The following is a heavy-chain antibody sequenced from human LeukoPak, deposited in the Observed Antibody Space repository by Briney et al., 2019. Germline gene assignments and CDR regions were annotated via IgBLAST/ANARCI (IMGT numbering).Heavy chain of an antibody. CDR1: GFTFSNYA. CDR3: ARSWLIYYWYYGMDV. V-gene: IGHV3-21*01. J-gene: IGHJ6*02. CDR2: ISSSSSYI. D-gene: IGHD5-18*01. Sequence: GGSLRLSCAASGFTFSNYAMSWVHQAPGKGLEWVSSISSSSSYIYYADSVKGRFTISRDNAKNSLYLQMNSLRAEDTAVYYFARSWLIYYWYYGMDVWGQGTTVTVSS.